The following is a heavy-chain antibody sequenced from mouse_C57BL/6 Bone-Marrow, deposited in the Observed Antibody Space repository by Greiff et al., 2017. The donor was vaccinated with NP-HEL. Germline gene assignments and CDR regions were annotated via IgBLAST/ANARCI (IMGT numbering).Heavy chain of an antibody. J-gene: IGHJ3*01. D-gene: IGHD3-2*02. CDR2: IDPSDSYT. CDR3: AREGGQLRLRWFAY. V-gene: IGHV1-69*01. CDR1: GYTFTSYW. Sequence: QVQLQQPGAELVMPGASVKLSCKASGYTFTSYWMHWVKQRPGQGLEWIGEIDPSDSYTNYNQKFKGKSTLTADKSSSTAYMQLSSLTSEDAAVYYGAREGGQLRLRWFAYWGQGTLVTVSA.